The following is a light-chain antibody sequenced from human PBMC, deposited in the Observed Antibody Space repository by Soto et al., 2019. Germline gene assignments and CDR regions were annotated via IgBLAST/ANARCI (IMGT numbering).Light chain of an antibody. V-gene: IGKV1-5*03. CDR3: QPYNSYSRT. CDR2: KAS. Sequence: DIPMTQSPSTLSASVGDRVTITCRASQSIDSWLAWYQHKPGKAPKLLIFKASTLETGVPSRFSGSGSETEFTLTISSLHPDDSATYYCQPYNSYSRTFGQGTKVDIK. CDR1: QSIDSW. J-gene: IGKJ1*01.